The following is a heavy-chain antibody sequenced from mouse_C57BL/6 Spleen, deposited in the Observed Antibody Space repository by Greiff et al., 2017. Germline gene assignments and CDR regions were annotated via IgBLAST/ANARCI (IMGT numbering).Heavy chain of an antibody. J-gene: IGHJ4*01. CDR2: INPYNGGT. CDR1: GYTFTDYY. Sequence: VQLKESGPVLVKPGASVKMSCKASGYTFTDYYMNWVKQSHGKSLEWIGVINPYNGGTSYNQKFKGKATLTVDKSSSTAYMELNSLTSEDSAVYYCARYSNYEDYAMDYWGQGTSVTVSS. V-gene: IGHV1-19*01. CDR3: ARYSNYEDYAMDY. D-gene: IGHD2-5*01.